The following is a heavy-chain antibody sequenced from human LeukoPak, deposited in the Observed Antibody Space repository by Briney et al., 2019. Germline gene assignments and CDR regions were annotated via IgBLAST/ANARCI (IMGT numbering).Heavy chain of an antibody. V-gene: IGHV1-8*01. D-gene: IGHD3-10*01. CDR1: GYTFTSYD. Sequence: ASVKVSCKASGYTFTSYDINWVRQATGQGLEWMGWMNPNSGNTGYAQKFQGRVTMTRNTSISTACMELSSLRSEDTAVYYCARGPLTMVRGVIRGSFFDYWGQGTLVTVSS. CDR2: MNPNSGNT. CDR3: ARGPLTMVRGVIRGSFFDY. J-gene: IGHJ4*02.